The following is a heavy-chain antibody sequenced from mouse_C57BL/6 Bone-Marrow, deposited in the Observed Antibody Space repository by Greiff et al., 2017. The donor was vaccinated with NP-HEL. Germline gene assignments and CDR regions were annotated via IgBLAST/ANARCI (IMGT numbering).Heavy chain of an antibody. D-gene: IGHD2-1*01. V-gene: IGHV5-9*04. J-gene: IGHJ4*01. CDR2: ISGGGGNT. Sequence: VQLVESGGGLVKPGGSLKLSCAASGFTFSSYTMSWVRPPPETRLEWVAPISGGGGNTYYPDSVKGRFTISRDNAKNTLYLQMSSLRSEDTALYYCARLPIYYALYYAMDDWGQGTSVTVSS. CDR1: GFTFSSYT. CDR3: ARLPIYYALYYAMDD.